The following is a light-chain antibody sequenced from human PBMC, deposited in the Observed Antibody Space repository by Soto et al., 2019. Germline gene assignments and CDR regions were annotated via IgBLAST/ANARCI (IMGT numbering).Light chain of an antibody. J-gene: IGLJ2*01. CDR3: ISYTSSSTRDVV. V-gene: IGLV2-14*01. CDR2: DVS. CDR1: SSDVGGYNY. Sequence: QSVVTQPASVAGSAGQAITISCTGTSSDVGGYNYVSWYQQHPGKAPKLMIYDVSNRPSGVSNRFSGSKSRNKASLTISGLQAYYEAHYYCISYTSSSTRDVVFGGGTKLTVL.